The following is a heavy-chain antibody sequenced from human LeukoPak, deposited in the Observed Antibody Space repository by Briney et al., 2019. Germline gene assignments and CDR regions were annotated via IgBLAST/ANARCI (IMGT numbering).Heavy chain of an antibody. V-gene: IGHV3-30*01. J-gene: IGHJ4*02. Sequence: PGGSLRLSCAASGFTFSSYAMHWVRQAPGKGLEWVAVISYDGSNKYYADSVKGRFTISRDNSKNALYLQMNSLRAEDTAVYYCARGLTVTRPGGFDYWGQGTLVTVSS. CDR2: ISYDGSNK. CDR1: GFTFSSYA. D-gene: IGHD4-11*01. CDR3: ARGLTVTRPGGFDY.